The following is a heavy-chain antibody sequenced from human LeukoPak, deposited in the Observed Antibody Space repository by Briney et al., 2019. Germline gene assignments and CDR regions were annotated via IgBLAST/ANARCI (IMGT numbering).Heavy chain of an antibody. CDR3: ARTPRRITMVRGVIITSQGIDY. Sequence: SETLSLTCTVSGGSISSSNYYWGWIRQPPGKGLEWIGSISYSGSTSYNPSLKSRVTISVDTSKNQFSLKLSSVTAADTAVYYCARTPRRITMVRGVIITSQGIDYWGQGTLVTVSS. CDR2: ISYSGST. D-gene: IGHD3-10*01. J-gene: IGHJ4*02. CDR1: GGSISSSNYY. V-gene: IGHV4-39*07.